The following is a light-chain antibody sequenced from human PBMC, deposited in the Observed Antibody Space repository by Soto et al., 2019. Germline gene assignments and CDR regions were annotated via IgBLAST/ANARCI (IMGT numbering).Light chain of an antibody. CDR1: SGHSSYA. CDR2: LNSDGSY. V-gene: IGLV4-69*01. CDR3: QTWDTGIRV. Sequence: QSVLTQSPSASASLGASVKLTCTLSSGHSSYAIAWHQQQPEKGPRYLMKLNSDGSYSKGDGIPDRFSGSSSGAERYLTISSLQSEDEADYYCQTWDTGIRVFGGGTKLTVL. J-gene: IGLJ2*01.